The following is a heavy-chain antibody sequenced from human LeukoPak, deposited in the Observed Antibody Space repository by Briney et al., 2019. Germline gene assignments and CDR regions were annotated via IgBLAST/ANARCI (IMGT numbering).Heavy chain of an antibody. V-gene: IGHV3-30*18. Sequence: GGSLRLSCAASGFTFSSYGMHWVRQAPGKGLEWVAVISYDGSNKYYADSVKGRFTISRDNSKNTLYLQMNSLRAEDTAVYYCAKASIFGVVSDAFDIWGQGTMVTVSS. CDR2: ISYDGSNK. D-gene: IGHD3-3*01. CDR3: AKASIFGVVSDAFDI. CDR1: GFTFSSYG. J-gene: IGHJ3*02.